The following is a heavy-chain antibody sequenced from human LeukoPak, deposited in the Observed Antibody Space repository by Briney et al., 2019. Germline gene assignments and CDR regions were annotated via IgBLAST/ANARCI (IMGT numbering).Heavy chain of an antibody. Sequence: SETLSLTRTVSYGSVSSSAYYWGWIRQPPGNNLEWIGSIYYTGRTSHNPSLKSRVTISVDTSKNQFSLKLSAVSAADTAVYYCAREVGGQARPVDYWGQGLLVTVSS. V-gene: IGHV4-39*02. CDR2: IYYTGRT. D-gene: IGHD1-26*01. CDR1: YGSVSSSAYY. J-gene: IGHJ4*02. CDR3: AREVGGQARPVDY.